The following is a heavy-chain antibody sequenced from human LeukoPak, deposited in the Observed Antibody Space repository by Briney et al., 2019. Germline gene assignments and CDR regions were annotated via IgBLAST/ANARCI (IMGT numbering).Heavy chain of an antibody. J-gene: IGHJ4*02. Sequence: PGGSLRLSCAASGFIFTNDWMSGVRHAPGKGREWVSGISWNSGSIGYADSVKGRFTISRDNAKKSLYLQMNSLRAEDAALYYCAKGYGGHLKLYFFAYWGQGTLVTVSS. D-gene: IGHD4-23*01. V-gene: IGHV3-9*01. CDR1: GFIFTNDW. CDR2: ISWNSGSI. CDR3: AKGYGGHLKLYFFAY.